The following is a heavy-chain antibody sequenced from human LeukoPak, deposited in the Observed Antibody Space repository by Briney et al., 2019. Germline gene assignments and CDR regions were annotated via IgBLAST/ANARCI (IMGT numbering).Heavy chain of an antibody. D-gene: IGHD5-18*01. J-gene: IGHJ4*02. Sequence: GGSLRLSCAASGFTVSSNYMSWVRQAPGKGLERVSVIYSGGSTYYADSVKGRFTISRDNSKNTLYLQMNSLRAEDTAVYYCARISGYSYVPYYFDYRGQGTLVTVSS. CDR1: GFTVSSNY. CDR3: ARISGYSYVPYYFDY. V-gene: IGHV3-66*02. CDR2: IYSGGST.